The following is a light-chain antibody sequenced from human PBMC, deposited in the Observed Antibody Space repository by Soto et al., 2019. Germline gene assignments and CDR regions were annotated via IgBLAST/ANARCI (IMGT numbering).Light chain of an antibody. CDR3: QHYNSYSEA. Sequence: DIQMTQSPSTLSASVGDRVTITCRASQSISSWLAWYQRKPGKAPKLLIYKASSLESGVPSRFSGSGSGTEFTLTISSLQPDDFATYYCQHYNSYSEAFGQGTKVELK. CDR2: KAS. J-gene: IGKJ1*01. V-gene: IGKV1-5*03. CDR1: QSISSW.